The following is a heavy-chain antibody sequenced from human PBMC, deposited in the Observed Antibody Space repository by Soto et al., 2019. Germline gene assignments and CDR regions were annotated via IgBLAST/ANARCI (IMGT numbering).Heavy chain of an antibody. CDR2: INHSGST. D-gene: IGHD2-15*01. V-gene: IGHV4-34*01. CDR1: GGSFSGYY. J-gene: IGHJ3*02. CDR3: ARSGGLQPRWYAFDI. Sequence: SETLSLTCAVYGGSFSGYYWSWIRQPQGKGLEWIGEINHSGSTNYNPSLKSRVTISVDTSKNQFSLKLSSVTAADTAVYYCARSGGLQPRWYAFDIWGQGTMVTVSS.